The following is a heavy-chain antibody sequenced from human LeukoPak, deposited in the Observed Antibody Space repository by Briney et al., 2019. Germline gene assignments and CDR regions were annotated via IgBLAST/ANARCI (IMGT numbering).Heavy chain of an antibody. CDR2: ISGNGGKT. CDR1: GFTFSSHG. V-gene: IGHV3-23*01. CDR3: AKSGLNRFDY. Sequence: GGSLRLSCAASGFTFSSHGMNWVRQAPGKGLEWVSSISGNGGKTYYADSVKGRFTISRDDSKNTLYLQMNSLRAEDTAVYYCAKSGLNRFDYWGQGTLVTVSS. D-gene: IGHD2-15*01. J-gene: IGHJ4*02.